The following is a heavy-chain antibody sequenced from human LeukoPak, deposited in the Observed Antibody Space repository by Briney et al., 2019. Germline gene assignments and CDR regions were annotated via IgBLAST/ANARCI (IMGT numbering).Heavy chain of an antibody. CDR1: GFTFDDYA. J-gene: IGHJ4*02. V-gene: IGHV3-9*01. Sequence: QPGGSLRLSCAASGFTFDDYAMHWVRQAPGKGLEWVSGISWNSGSIGYADSVKGRFTISRDNAKNSLYLQMTSLGAEDTAVYYCATYTQHFGAPGGADYWGLGTLVTVSS. CDR2: ISWNSGSI. CDR3: ATYTQHFGAPGGADY. D-gene: IGHD2-8*02.